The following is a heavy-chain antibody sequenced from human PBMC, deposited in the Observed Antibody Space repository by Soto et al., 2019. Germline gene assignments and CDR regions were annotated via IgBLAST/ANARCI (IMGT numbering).Heavy chain of an antibody. Sequence: GGSLRLSCTASGFTFRSYIMNWVRQAPGKGLEWISTITADGGGTFYADSVKGRFTITRDNSKDTLYLQMDNLRAEDTALYYCTRDRGGSGWPELDCWGQGTQVTVSS. V-gene: IGHV3-23*01. CDR2: ITADGGGT. CDR1: GFTFRSYI. CDR3: TRDRGGSGWPELDC. J-gene: IGHJ4*02. D-gene: IGHD6-19*01.